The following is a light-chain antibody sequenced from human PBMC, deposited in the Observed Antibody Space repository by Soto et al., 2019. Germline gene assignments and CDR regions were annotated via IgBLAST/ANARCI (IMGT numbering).Light chain of an antibody. V-gene: IGLV4-69*01. Sequence: QSVLTQSPSASASLGASVTLTCTLSSGHSSYAIAWHQQQPEKVPRYLMTLNSDGSHSKGDGIPDRFSGSSSGAERYLTISSLQSEDEADYYCQTWGTGIGVFGGGTKLTVL. J-gene: IGLJ2*01. CDR1: SGHSSYA. CDR3: QTWGTGIGV. CDR2: LNSDGSH.